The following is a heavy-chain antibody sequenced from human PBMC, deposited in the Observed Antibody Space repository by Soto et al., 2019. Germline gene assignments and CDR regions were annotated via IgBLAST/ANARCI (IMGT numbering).Heavy chain of an antibody. CDR1: GGSISSYY. D-gene: IGHD3-10*01. CDR3: ARHNYGSGSTYFDY. CDR2: IYYSGST. Sequence: PSETLSLTCIASGGSISSYYWSWIRQPPGKGLEWIGYIYYSGSTNYNPSLKSRVTISVDTSKNQFSLKLNSMTAADTAVYYCARHNYGSGSTYFDYWGQGTLVTVSS. J-gene: IGHJ4*02. V-gene: IGHV4-59*08.